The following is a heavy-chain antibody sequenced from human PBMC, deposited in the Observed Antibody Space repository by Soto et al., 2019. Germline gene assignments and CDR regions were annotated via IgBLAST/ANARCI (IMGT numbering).Heavy chain of an antibody. CDR3: AKDTSKYGNNWSAYYGLDV. J-gene: IGHJ6*02. D-gene: IGHD1-1*01. Sequence: QVHLVESGGGVVQPGRSLRLSCAASGFTFSSFGMNWVRQAPGKGLEWVAVISFDGSNKYYADSVKGRFTISRDNSKNTLSLQMNSLRAEDTAVYYCAKDTSKYGNNWSAYYGLDVWGQGTTVTVSS. CDR1: GFTFSSFG. V-gene: IGHV3-30*18. CDR2: ISFDGSNK.